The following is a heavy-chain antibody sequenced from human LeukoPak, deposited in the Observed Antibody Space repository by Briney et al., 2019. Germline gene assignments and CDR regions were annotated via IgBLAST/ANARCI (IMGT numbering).Heavy chain of an antibody. CDR2: INHSGST. CDR3: ARGLSGYDFAAFDY. D-gene: IGHD5-12*01. J-gene: IGHJ4*02. Sequence: SETLSLTCAVYGGSFSGYYWSWIRQPPGKGLEWIGEINHSGSTNYNPSLKSRVTISVDTSKNQFSLKLSSVTAADTAVYYCARGLSGYDFAAFDYWGQGTLVTVSS. CDR1: GGSFSGYY. V-gene: IGHV4-34*01.